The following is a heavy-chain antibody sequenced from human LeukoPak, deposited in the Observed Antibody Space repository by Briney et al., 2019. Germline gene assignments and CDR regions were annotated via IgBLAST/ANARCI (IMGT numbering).Heavy chain of an antibody. J-gene: IGHJ6*02. CDR2: ISSSGSTI. CDR3: ARDKKDIVVVPAARSLIYYYHYGMDV. Sequence: GGSLRLSCAASGFTFSSYEMNWVRQAPGKGLEWVSYISSSGSTIYYADSVKGRFTISRDNAKNSPYLQMNSLRAEDTAVYYCARDKKDIVVVPAARSLIYYYHYGMDVWGQGTTVTVSS. D-gene: IGHD2-2*01. CDR1: GFTFSSYE. V-gene: IGHV3-48*03.